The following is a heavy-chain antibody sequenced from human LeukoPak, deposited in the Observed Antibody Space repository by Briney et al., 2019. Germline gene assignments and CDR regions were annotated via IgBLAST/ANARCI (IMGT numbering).Heavy chain of an antibody. CDR2: ISGSGDIT. D-gene: IGHD6-19*01. J-gene: IGHJ3*01. Sequence: GGSLRLSCAASGLSLSNHAMRWVRQVAGNGLEGVSGISGSGDITYYADSVKGRFTISRDIFRKTLYLQMNSLRAEDTAAYYCARHNSVWYGDAFDVWGQGAMVTVSS. V-gene: IGHV3-23*01. CDR3: ARHNSVWYGDAFDV. CDR1: GLSLSNHA.